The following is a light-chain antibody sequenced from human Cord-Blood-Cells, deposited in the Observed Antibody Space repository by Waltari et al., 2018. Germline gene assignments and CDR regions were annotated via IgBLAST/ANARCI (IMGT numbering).Light chain of an antibody. CDR1: SSDVGSYNL. J-gene: IGLJ3*02. Sequence: QSALTQSASVSGSPGQSITISCTGTSSDVGSYNLVSWYQQHPGKAPKLMIYEGSKRPSGVSTRFSGSKSGNTASLTLSGLQAEDEADYYCCSYAGSSTPWVFGGGTKLTVL. V-gene: IGLV2-23*01. CDR2: EGS. CDR3: CSYAGSSTPWV.